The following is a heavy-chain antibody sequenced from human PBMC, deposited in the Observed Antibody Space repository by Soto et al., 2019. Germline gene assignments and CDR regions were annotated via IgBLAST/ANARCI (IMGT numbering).Heavy chain of an antibody. J-gene: IGHJ3*02. CDR3: ARESFDSSGYTSRSEAYDI. V-gene: IGHV3-11*01. CDR1: GFTFSDYY. CDR2: ISSSGSSI. D-gene: IGHD3-22*01. Sequence: KTGGSLRLSCAASGFTFSDYYMSWIRQAPGKGLEWVSYISSSGSSIYYADSVKGRFTISRDNAKKSLYLQMNSLRAEDTAVYYCARESFDSSGYTSRSEAYDIWGQGTMVTVSS.